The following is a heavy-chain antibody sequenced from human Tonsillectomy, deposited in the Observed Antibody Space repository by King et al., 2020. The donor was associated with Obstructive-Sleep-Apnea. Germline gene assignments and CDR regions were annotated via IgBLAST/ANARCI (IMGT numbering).Heavy chain of an antibody. J-gene: IGHJ5*02. CDR2: IHYSGSS. D-gene: IGHD3-9*01. CDR1: GGSISSYY. Sequence: VQLQESGPGLVKPSETLSLTCSVSGGSISSYYWSWIRQPPGKGLECIGDIHYSGSSNYSPSLKSRVTISVDMSKNQFSLKLSSVTAADTAVYYCARVGVDYDIFGGHNRHRDWFDTWGQGTLVTVSS. CDR3: ARVGVDYDIFGGHNRHRDWFDT. V-gene: IGHV4-59*01.